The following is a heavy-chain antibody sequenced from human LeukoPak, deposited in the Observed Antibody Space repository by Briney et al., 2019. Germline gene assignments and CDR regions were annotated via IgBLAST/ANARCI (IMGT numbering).Heavy chain of an antibody. CDR1: GFTFSTYW. Sequence: GGPLRLSCAASGFTFSTYWMSWVRQAPGKGLEGVANIKQDGSEEYFVDSVKGRFTISRDNAKNSLYLQMNSLRAEDTAVYYCARVPPVLSHGMDVWGRGTTVTVSS. CDR2: IKQDGSEE. D-gene: IGHD2-15*01. J-gene: IGHJ6*02. CDR3: ARVPPVLSHGMDV. V-gene: IGHV3-7*04.